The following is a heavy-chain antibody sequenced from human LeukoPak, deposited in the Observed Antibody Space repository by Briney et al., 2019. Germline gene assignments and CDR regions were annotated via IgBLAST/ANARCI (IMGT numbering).Heavy chain of an antibody. Sequence: ASVKVSCKASGYTFTSYAMHWVRQAPGQRLEWMGWINAGNGNTKYSQKFQGRVTITRDTSASTAYMELSSLRSEDTAVYYCARGLHIAVAGTLGVYWGQGTLVAVSS. CDR3: ARGLHIAVAGTLGVY. V-gene: IGHV1-3*01. J-gene: IGHJ4*02. CDR1: GYTFTSYA. CDR2: INAGNGNT. D-gene: IGHD6-19*01.